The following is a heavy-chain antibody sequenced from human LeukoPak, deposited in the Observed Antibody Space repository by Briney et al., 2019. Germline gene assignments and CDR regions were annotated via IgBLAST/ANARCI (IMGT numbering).Heavy chain of an antibody. V-gene: IGHV4-38-2*02. J-gene: IGHJ6*03. Sequence: PSETLSLRWTVCAYSISRGYDWGWMRQPQGKGLEGIVSIYHSGSTYYTPSLKSRVTISVDTSKNQFSLKLSSVTAADTAVYYCAGTTHYYYYMDVWGKGTTVTVSS. CDR2: IYHSGST. CDR3: AGTTHYYYYMDV. D-gene: IGHD1-26*01. CDR1: AYSISRGYD.